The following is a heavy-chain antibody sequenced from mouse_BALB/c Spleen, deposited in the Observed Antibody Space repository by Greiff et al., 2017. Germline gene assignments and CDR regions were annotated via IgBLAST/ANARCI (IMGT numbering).Heavy chain of an antibody. CDR3: ARLPSYGSSHDAMDY. CDR1: GYTFTDYY. D-gene: IGHD1-1*01. CDR2: FYPGSGST. V-gene: IGHV1-62-2*01. J-gene: IGHJ4*01. Sequence: VQLQQSGAGLGKPGASVKLSCTASGYTFTDYYINWVKQRPGQGLEWIGLFYPGSGSTKYNEKFKDKATLTADKSSSTVYMELSRLTSEDSAVYFCARLPSYGSSHDAMDYWGQGTSVTVSS.